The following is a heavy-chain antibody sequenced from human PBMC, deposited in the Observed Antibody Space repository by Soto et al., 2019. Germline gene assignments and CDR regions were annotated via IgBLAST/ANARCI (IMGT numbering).Heavy chain of an antibody. D-gene: IGHD6-6*01. CDR1: GFSFTGYY. CDR2: INAHSGDT. V-gene: IGHV1-2*02. Sequence: QVQLVQSGAAVKKPGASVKVSCKASGFSFTGYYIHWLRQAPGQGLGWLRWINAHSGDTEYAQKFQGRVTLTRDTSIDTAYLTLTSLTSDDTALYYCAKDLTRQLAYWLDPWGQGTQVTVSS. CDR3: AKDLTRQLAYWLDP. J-gene: IGHJ5*02.